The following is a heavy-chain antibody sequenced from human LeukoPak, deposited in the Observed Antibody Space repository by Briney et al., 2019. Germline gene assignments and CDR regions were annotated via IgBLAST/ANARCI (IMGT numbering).Heavy chain of an antibody. CDR2: IYYSGST. Sequence: SQTLSLTCTVSGGSISSGGYYWSWIRQHPGKGLEWIGYIYYSGSTYYNPSLKSRVTISVDTSKNQFSLKLSSVTAADTTVYYCARGEVPGIAAAGYDYWGQGTLVTVSS. CDR3: ARGEVPGIAAAGYDY. D-gene: IGHD6-13*01. J-gene: IGHJ4*02. CDR1: GGSISSGGYY. V-gene: IGHV4-31*03.